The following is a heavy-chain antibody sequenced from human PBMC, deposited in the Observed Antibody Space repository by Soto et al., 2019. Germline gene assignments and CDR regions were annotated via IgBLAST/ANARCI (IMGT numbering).Heavy chain of an antibody. J-gene: IGHJ1*01. V-gene: IGHV1-69*13. CDR2: IIPIFGTA. D-gene: IGHD2-2*01. CDR1: GGSFSSDA. Sequence: SVKVSCKGSGGSFSSDAISWGRPAPGQRLEWMGGIIPIFGTANYAQKFQGRVTITADESTSTAYMELSSLRSEDTAVYYCARGPYCISTSCYSQFQHWGQGTLVTVSS. CDR3: ARGPYCISTSCYSQFQH.